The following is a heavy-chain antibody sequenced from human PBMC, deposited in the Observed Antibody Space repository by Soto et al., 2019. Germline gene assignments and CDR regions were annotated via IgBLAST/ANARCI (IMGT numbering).Heavy chain of an antibody. CDR1: GFTFSSYA. Sequence: GGSLRLSCAASGFTFSSYAMHWVRQAPGKGLEYVSAISSNGGSTYYANSVKGRFTISRDNTKNTLYLQMGSLRAEDMAVYYCARRDGYNFDYWGQGTLVTVSS. J-gene: IGHJ4*02. V-gene: IGHV3-64*01. D-gene: IGHD5-12*01. CDR2: ISSNGGST. CDR3: ARRDGYNFDY.